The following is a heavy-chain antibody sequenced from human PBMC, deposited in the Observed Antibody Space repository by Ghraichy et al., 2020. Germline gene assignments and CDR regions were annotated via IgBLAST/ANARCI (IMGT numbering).Heavy chain of an antibody. J-gene: IGHJ4*02. CDR3: AKVYATNSAADY. CDR2: ISYSGGST. CDR1: GFSFSSYA. D-gene: IGHD1-26*01. V-gene: IGHV3-23*01. Sequence: GSLRLSCAASGFSFSSYAMSWVRQAPGKGLEWVSAISYSGGSTYYADSVKGRFTISRDNSKNTLYLQMNSLRAEDTALYYCAKVYATNSAADYWGQGTLVTVSS.